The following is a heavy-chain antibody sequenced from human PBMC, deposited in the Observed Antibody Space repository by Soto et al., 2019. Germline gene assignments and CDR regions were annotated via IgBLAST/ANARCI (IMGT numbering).Heavy chain of an antibody. J-gene: IGHJ4*02. CDR1: GGSISSYY. CDR3: ASRYGGTLDY. Sequence: QVQLQESGPGLVKPSETLSLTCTVSGGSISSYYWSWIRQPPGKGLEWIGYIYYSGSTNYNPSLTSRVTISVDTSKNPCSLKLSSVTAADTAVYYCASRYGGTLDYWGQGTLVTVSS. CDR2: IYYSGST. D-gene: IGHD4-17*01. V-gene: IGHV4-59*08.